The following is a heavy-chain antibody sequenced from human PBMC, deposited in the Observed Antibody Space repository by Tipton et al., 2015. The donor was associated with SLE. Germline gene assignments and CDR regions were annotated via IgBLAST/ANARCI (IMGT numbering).Heavy chain of an antibody. CDR1: GYTFAKYW. V-gene: IGHV5-10-1*01. D-gene: IGHD6-19*01. J-gene: IGHJ4*02. CDR2: IDPSDSYT. Sequence: QLVQSGAEVKKPGESLKISCKASGYTFAKYWIGWVRQMPGKGLEWMGSIDPSDSYTKYSPSFQGHVTISADKSISTAYLQWSSLKASDTAMYYCARQSKAGNLDYWGQGTLVTVSS. CDR3: ARQSKAGNLDY.